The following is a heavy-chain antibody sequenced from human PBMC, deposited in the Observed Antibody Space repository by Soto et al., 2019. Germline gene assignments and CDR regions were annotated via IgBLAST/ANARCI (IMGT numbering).Heavy chain of an antibody. CDR1: GFTFDDYA. CDR3: AKAGPLAFDY. J-gene: IGHJ4*02. V-gene: IGHV3-9*01. Sequence: GGSLRLSCAASGFTFDDYAMHWVRQAPGKGLEWVSGISWNSGSIGYADSVKGRFTISRDNAKNSLYLQMNSLRAEDTALYYCAKAGPLAFDYWGQGTLVTAPQ. CDR2: ISWNSGSI.